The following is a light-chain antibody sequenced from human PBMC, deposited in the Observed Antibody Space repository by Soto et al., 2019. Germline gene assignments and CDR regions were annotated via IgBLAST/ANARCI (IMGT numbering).Light chain of an antibody. CDR2: LGS. Sequence: DIVMTQSPLSLPVTPGEPASISCRSSQSLLHSNGYNYFDWYLQKPGQSPQLLIYLGSYRASGVPDRVSGSGSGTDFTLKISRVEAEDVGVYYGMQARQTPFTFGPGTKVDIK. J-gene: IGKJ3*01. CDR1: QSLLHSNGYNY. V-gene: IGKV2-28*01. CDR3: MQARQTPFT.